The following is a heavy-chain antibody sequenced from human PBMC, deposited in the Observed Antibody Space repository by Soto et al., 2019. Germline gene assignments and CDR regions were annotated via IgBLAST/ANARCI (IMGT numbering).Heavy chain of an antibody. D-gene: IGHD3-3*01. Sequence: EEQLVQSGGGLVQPGGSLRLSCAASGFSFSSYDLFWVRQAPGKGLEYVSAVSRNGINTYYANPVKGRFSISRHNTKNIIDLQLGTLRAEDMAVYYCAITYYDFDDWGKGTTVIVSS. J-gene: IGHJ6*03. CDR1: GFSFSSYD. CDR3: AITYYDFDD. V-gene: IGHV3-64*01. CDR2: VSRNGINT.